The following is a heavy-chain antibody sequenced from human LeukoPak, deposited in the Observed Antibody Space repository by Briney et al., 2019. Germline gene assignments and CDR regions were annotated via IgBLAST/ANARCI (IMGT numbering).Heavy chain of an antibody. CDR2: MNPNSGNT. Sequence: ASVKVSCKASGYTFTSYDINWVRQAPGQGREWMGWMNPNSGNTGYTQKFQGRVTITRNTSISTAYMELSSLRSEDTAVYYCARGTRVAARGSGVGYWGQGTLVTVSS. V-gene: IGHV1-8*03. CDR3: ARGTRVAARGSGVGY. CDR1: GYTFTSYD. D-gene: IGHD6-6*01. J-gene: IGHJ4*02.